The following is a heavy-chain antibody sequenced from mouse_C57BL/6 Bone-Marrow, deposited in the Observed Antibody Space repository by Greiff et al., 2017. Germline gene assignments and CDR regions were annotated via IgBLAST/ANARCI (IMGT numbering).Heavy chain of an antibody. CDR3: ARRFIKGLYWYFDV. V-gene: IGHV1-64*01. Sequence: QVQLKQPGAELVKPGASVKLSCKASGYTFTSYWMHWVKQRPGQGLEWIGMIHPNSGSTNYNEKFKSKATLTVDKSSSTAYMQLSSLTSEDSAVYYCARRFIKGLYWYFDVWGTETTVTVSS. D-gene: IGHD1-1*01. J-gene: IGHJ1*03. CDR2: IHPNSGST. CDR1: GYTFTSYW.